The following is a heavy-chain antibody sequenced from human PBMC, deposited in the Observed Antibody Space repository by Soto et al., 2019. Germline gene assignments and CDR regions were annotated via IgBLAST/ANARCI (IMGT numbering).Heavy chain of an antibody. Sequence: GASVKVSCKASGGTFSSYTISWVRQAPGQELQWLGIINPSGGTTSYPQKFQGRVTMTSKTSTSTVYMELSSLRSEDTAVYYCARTYYYDSSGYYQPRKFDGFDIWGQGTMVTVSS. V-gene: IGHV1-46*01. CDR2: INPSGGTT. D-gene: IGHD3-22*01. CDR3: ARTYYYDSSGYYQPRKFDGFDI. CDR1: GGTFSSYT. J-gene: IGHJ3*02.